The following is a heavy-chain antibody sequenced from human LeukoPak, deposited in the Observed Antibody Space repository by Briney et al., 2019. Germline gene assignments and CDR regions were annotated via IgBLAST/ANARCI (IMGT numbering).Heavy chain of an antibody. CDR2: IKGDGTTT. CDR3: ARSDWFDP. J-gene: IGHJ5*02. V-gene: IGHV3-74*01. CDR1: GFTFSSYW. Sequence: GGSLRLSCAASGFTFSSYWMHWVRQAPGEGLIWVSRIKGDGTTTTYADSVKGRFTISRDNAKNTLYLQMNSLRAEDTAVYYCARSDWFDPWGQGTLVTVSS.